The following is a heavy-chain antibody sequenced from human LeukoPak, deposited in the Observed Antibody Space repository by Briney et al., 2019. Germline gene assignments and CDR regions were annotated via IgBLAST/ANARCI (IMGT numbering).Heavy chain of an antibody. CDR2: ISGSGGST. CDR3: AKRALTTFYFDY. CDR1: GFTVSSNS. D-gene: IGHD4-17*01. Sequence: PGGSLRLSCTVSGFTVSSNSMSWVRQAPGKGLEWVSVISGSGGSTYYADSVKGRFTISRDNSKNTLYLQMNSLRAEDTAVYYCAKRALTTFYFDYWGQGTLVTVSS. J-gene: IGHJ4*02. V-gene: IGHV3-23*01.